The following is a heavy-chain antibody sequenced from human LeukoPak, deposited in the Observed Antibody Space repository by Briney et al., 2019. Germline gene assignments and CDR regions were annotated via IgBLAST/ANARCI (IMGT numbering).Heavy chain of an antibody. Sequence: GGSLRLSCAASGFTFSSYEMNWVRQAPGKGLEGVAVISYDGSNKYYADSVKGRFTISRDNSKNTLYLQMNSLRAEDTAVYYCAKDRGFSGYQLLSDWGQGTLVTVSS. CDR2: ISYDGSNK. CDR1: GFTFSSYE. CDR3: AKDRGFSGYQLLSD. D-gene: IGHD2-2*01. J-gene: IGHJ4*02. V-gene: IGHV3-30*18.